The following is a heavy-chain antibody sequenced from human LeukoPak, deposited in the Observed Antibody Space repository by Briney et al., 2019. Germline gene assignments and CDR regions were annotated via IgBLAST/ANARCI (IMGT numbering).Heavy chain of an antibody. CDR3: ARAPMYYYGSGRFVDS. CDR1: GGSFSGYY. Sequence: SETLSLTCAVYGGSFSGYYWSWIRQPPGKGLEWIGEINHRGSINYNPSLKSRVTISVDTSKNQFSLKLSSVTAADTAVYYCARAPMYYYGSGRFVDSWGQGTLVTVSS. V-gene: IGHV4-34*01. D-gene: IGHD3-10*01. J-gene: IGHJ4*02. CDR2: INHRGSI.